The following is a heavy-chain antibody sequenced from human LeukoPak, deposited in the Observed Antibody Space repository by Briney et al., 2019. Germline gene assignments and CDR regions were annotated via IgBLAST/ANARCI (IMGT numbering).Heavy chain of an antibody. Sequence: GASVKVSCKASGYTLTGSYLHWVRQAPGHGLEWMGWINPNNGGTNYAWTYQDRVTMTWDTSINTAYMELARLRSADTGVFYCARGYSNYVFGYYMDVWGKGTTVTVSS. CDR1: GYTLTGSY. J-gene: IGHJ6*03. V-gene: IGHV1-2*02. D-gene: IGHD4-11*01. CDR3: ARGYSNYVFGYYMDV. CDR2: INPNNGGT.